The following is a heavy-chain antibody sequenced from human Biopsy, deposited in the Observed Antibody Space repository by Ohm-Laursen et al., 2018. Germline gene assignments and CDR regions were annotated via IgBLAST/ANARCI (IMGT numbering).Heavy chain of an antibody. D-gene: IGHD2-8*01. V-gene: IGHV1-2*02. CDR2: INCKTGAT. Sequence: SVKVSCNAPGGTFSNYGVNWMRQAPGQGLEWLGYINCKTGATNYAQKFQGTVTMTRDTSISTAYLALGSLRSADTAIYYCARDPLNGHKHFDYWGQGSLVTISS. J-gene: IGHJ4*02. CDR3: ARDPLNGHKHFDY. CDR1: GGTFSNYG.